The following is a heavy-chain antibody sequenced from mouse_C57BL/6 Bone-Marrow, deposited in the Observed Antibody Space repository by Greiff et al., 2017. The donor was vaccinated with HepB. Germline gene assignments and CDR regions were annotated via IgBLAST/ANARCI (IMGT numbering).Heavy chain of an antibody. J-gene: IGHJ2*01. CDR2: ISSGGSYT. V-gene: IGHV5-6*02. CDR3: ARQEGKGDY. CDR1: GFTFSSYG. Sequence: DVKLVESGGDLVKPGGSLKLSCAASGFTFSSYGMSWVRQTPDKRLEWVATISSGGSYTYYPDSVKGRFTISRDNAKNTLYLQMSSLKSEDTAMYYCARQEGKGDYWGQGTTLTVSS.